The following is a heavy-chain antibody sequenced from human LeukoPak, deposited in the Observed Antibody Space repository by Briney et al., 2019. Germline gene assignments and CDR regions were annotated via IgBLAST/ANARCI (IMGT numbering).Heavy chain of an antibody. V-gene: IGHV3-30*03. D-gene: IGHD3/OR15-3a*01. J-gene: IGHJ4*02. Sequence: GVSLRLSCAASGLTFSGYDIHWVRKAPGKGLEWVAVISYDGSNKYYADSVKGRFTISRDNAKNSLSLQMNSLRAEDTAVYYCARGFLGLWGQGALVTVSS. CDR2: ISYDGSNK. CDR3: ARGFLGL. CDR1: GLTFSGYD.